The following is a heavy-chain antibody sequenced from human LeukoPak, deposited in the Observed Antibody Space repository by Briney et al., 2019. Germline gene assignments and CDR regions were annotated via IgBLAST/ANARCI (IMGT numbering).Heavy chain of an antibody. V-gene: IGHV4-30-4*01. CDR2: IYYSGST. D-gene: IGHD3-10*01. CDR3: ARDLGAVGSASPFEVGY. J-gene: IGHJ4*02. CDR1: GDSISSGDYY. Sequence: SETLSLTCTVSGDSISSGDYYWSWIRQPPGKGLEWIGYIYYSGSTYYNPSLKSRPTISIDTSKNQFSLKLSSVTAADTAVYYSARDLGAVGSASPFEVGYWGQGSLVTVSS.